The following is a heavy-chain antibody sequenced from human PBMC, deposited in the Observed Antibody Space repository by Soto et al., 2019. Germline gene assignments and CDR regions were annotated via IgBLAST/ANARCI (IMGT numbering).Heavy chain of an antibody. Sequence: QVQLQESGPGLVKPSETLSLTCTVSGGSISSYYWSWIRQPPGKGLEWIGYNYYSGSTNYNPSLKSRVTIKVDTSKNKFSLKMSSVTAADKAVYYCAGVGRWYMLPQFAPWGKGTLVNVSS. V-gene: IGHV4-59*01. D-gene: IGHD2-8*02. CDR2: NYYSGST. CDR1: GGSISSYY. J-gene: IGHJ5*02. CDR3: AGVGRWYMLPQFAP.